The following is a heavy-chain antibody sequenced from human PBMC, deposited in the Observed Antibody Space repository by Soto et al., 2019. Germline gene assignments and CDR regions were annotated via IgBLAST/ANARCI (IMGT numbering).Heavy chain of an antibody. J-gene: IGHJ4*02. CDR2: ISGDGRTT. Sequence: PGGSLRLSCAASGFTLSSHWMNCVRQAPGRGLVWVSRISGDGRTTSHADSVKGRFTISRDNAKNTLYLQMNSLRVEDTAVYYCARGVPSCSSSSCYSDFWGQGIQVTVSS. CDR3: ARGVPSCSSSSCYSDF. D-gene: IGHD2-2*01. CDR1: GFTLSSHW. V-gene: IGHV3-74*01.